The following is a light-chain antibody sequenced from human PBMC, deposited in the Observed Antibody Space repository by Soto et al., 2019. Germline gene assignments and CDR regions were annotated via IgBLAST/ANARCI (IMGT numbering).Light chain of an antibody. V-gene: IGKV1-39*01. CDR1: QSISSH. J-gene: IGKJ2*01. CDR2: SAS. Sequence: DIQMTQSPSSLSASVGDRVTVTCRASQSISSHLNWYQHKPGKAPNLLIFSASRLQSGVSSRFSGSGSGTDFTLTISSLQPEDFATYYCQQSYSTPRTFGQGTKLEIE. CDR3: QQSYSTPRT.